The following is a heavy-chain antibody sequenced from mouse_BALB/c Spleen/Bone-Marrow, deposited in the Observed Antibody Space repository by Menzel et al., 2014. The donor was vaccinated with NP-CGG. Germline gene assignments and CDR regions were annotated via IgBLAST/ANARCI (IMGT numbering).Heavy chain of an antibody. CDR2: IYSGSAST. J-gene: IGHJ1*01. CDR1: GYTFTDYV. Sequence: VKLMESGPELVKPGASVKMSCKASGYTFTDYVISWVKQRTGQGLEWIGEIYSGSASTYYNEKFKGKATLTADKSSNTVYMQLSSLTSEDSAVYFCASPTTTYFDVWGAGTTVTVSS. D-gene: IGHD1-2*01. CDR3: ASPTTTYFDV. V-gene: IGHV1-77*01.